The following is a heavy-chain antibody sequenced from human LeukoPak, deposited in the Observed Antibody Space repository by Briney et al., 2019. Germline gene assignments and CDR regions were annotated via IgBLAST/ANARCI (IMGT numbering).Heavy chain of an antibody. J-gene: IGHJ4*02. D-gene: IGHD2-2*01. V-gene: IGHV4-34*01. CDR2: INQSGST. CDR3: ARPRGCGSARCNNFDS. Sequence: SETLSLTCAVYGGSFSGYYWNWIRQSPGKGLEWIGEINQSGSTSYNPSLKSRVTISVDTSKNHFSLKVSSVTAADTAVYYCARPRGCGSARCNNFDSWGQGTLVTVSS. CDR1: GGSFSGYY.